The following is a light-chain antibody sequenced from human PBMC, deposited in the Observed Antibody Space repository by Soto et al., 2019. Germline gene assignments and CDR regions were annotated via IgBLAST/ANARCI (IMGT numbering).Light chain of an antibody. J-gene: IGLJ2*01. CDR3: SSYTSSSTVMV. CDR2: DVS. CDR1: SSDVGGYNY. V-gene: IGLV2-14*01. Sequence: QSALTQPASVSGSPGQSITISCTGTSSDVGGYNYVSWYQQHPGKAPNLMIYDVSYRPSGVSNRFSGSKSDNTASLTISGLQAADEADYYCSSYTSSSTVMVFGGGTKVTVL.